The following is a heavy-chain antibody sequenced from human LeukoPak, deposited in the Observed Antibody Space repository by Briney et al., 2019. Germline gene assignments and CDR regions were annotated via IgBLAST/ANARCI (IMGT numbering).Heavy chain of an antibody. CDR2: ISWNSGSI. CDR3: AKDNRRHYTSGPNPDSLH. J-gene: IGHJ4*02. Sequence: PGGSLRISCAGSGFIFNNYAMHWVRQPPGKGLEWVSGISWNSGSIDYADSVKGRFTISRDNAKNSLYLQMNSLRVEDTAFYYCAKDNRRHYTSGPNPDSLHWGQGALVTVSS. V-gene: IGHV3-9*01. CDR1: GFIFNNYA. D-gene: IGHD6-19*01.